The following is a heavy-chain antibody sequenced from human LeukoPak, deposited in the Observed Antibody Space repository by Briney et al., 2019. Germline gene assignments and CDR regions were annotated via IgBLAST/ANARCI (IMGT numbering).Heavy chain of an antibody. Sequence: GGSLRLSCAASGFSFSSYGMHWVRQAPGKGLEWVAVIWYDGTNKYYADSVKGRFTISRDNSKNTLYLQMNSLRAEDTAVYYCAKDSDYYDSSGYYLPDYWGQGTLVTVSS. J-gene: IGHJ4*02. D-gene: IGHD3-22*01. CDR3: AKDSDYYDSSGYYLPDY. CDR2: IWYDGTNK. CDR1: GFSFSSYG. V-gene: IGHV3-30*02.